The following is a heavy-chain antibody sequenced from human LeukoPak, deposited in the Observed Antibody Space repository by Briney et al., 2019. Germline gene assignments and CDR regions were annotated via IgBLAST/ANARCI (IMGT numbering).Heavy chain of an antibody. J-gene: IGHJ4*02. CDR1: GFTFTNAW. Sequence: PGGSLRLSCAASGFTFTNAWMTWVRQAPGKGLEWVGRLKSKTHGETTDYAAPVKGRFTISRDDSKNTVYLQMNSLKTEDTAVYYCTIGAYYYGSDSYRGYYFDYWGQGTLVTVSS. CDR2: LKSKTHGETT. CDR3: TIGAYYYGSDSYRGYYFDY. V-gene: IGHV3-15*01. D-gene: IGHD3-10*01.